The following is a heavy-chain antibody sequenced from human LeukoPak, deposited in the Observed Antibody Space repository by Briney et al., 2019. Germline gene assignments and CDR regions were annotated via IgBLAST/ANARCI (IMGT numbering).Heavy chain of an antibody. CDR2: ISGSGST. D-gene: IGHD3-3*02. CDR3: ARDLGNQGIRGMDV. V-gene: IGHV3-21*04. CDR1: GFTSRSYS. Sequence: GGSLRLSCAASGFTSRSYSMTWVRQAPGKGLEWVSAISGSGSTYYADSVKGRFTISRDNAVGSLYLQMNSLRADDTAVYYCARDLGNQGIRGMDVRGQGTTVTVSS. J-gene: IGHJ6*02.